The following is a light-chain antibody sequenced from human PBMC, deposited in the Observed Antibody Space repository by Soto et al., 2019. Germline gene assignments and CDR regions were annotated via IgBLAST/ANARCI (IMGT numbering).Light chain of an antibody. CDR3: QQYGSSCNGT. CDR2: GAS. Sequence: EIVLTQSPGTLSLSPGERATLSCRASQSVSSSYLAWYQQKPGQAPRLLIYGASSRATGIPDRFSGSGSGTDFTQTISRLEPEDFAVYYCQQYGSSCNGTFGQGTKV. CDR1: QSVSSSY. J-gene: IGKJ1*01. V-gene: IGKV3-20*01.